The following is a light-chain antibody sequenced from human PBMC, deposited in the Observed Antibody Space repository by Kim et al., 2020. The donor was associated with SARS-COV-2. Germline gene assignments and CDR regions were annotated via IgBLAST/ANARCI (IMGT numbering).Light chain of an antibody. CDR2: EVN. CDR1: SSDVGGYKY. CDR3: SSYTSSGTDVL. J-gene: IGLJ2*01. V-gene: IGLV2-14*03. Sequence: QSVLTQPASVSGSPGQSITISCTGTSSDVGGYKYVSWYQQHPGKAPKLMIYEVNNRPSGVSDRFSGSKSGNSASLTISGLQAEDEADYYCSSYTSSGTDVLFGGGTQLTVL.